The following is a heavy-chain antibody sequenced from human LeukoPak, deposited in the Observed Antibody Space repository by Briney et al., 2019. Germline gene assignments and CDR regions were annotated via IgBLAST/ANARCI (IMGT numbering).Heavy chain of an antibody. J-gene: IGHJ6*03. CDR1: GGTFSSYA. V-gene: IGHV1-69*05. CDR3: ARAIITVTATYYYYMDV. CDR2: IIPIFGTA. Sequence: SVKVSCKASGGTFSSYAISWVRQAPGQGLEWMGGIIPIFGTANYAQKFQGRVTITRNTSISTAYMELSSLRSEDTAVYYCARAIITVTATYYYYMDVWGKGTTVTVSS. D-gene: IGHD4-17*01.